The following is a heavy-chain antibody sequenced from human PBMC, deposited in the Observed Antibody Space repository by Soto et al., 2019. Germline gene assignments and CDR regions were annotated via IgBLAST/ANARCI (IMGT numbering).Heavy chain of an antibody. CDR3: TKDWLLRYYYYGMDV. CDR2: IKSKTDGGTT. Sequence: GGSLRLSCAASGFTFSNAWMNWVRQAPGKGLEWVGRIKSKTDGGTTDYAAPVKGRFTISRDDSKNTLYLQMNSLKTEDTAVYYCTKDWLLRYYYYGMDVWGQGTTVTVSS. J-gene: IGHJ6*02. CDR1: GFTFSNAW. V-gene: IGHV3-15*07. D-gene: IGHD3-22*01.